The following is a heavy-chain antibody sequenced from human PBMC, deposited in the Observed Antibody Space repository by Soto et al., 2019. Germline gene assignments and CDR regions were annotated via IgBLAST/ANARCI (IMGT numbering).Heavy chain of an antibody. Sequence: SETLSLTCTVSGDSITSGGYLWTWIRQPPGQGLEWLGHIHHRGRTYYSPSLKSRVTISMDGSNNRFSLRLTSVTAADTAVYYCARGQYCSGGSCYSEPFPSWGPGTPVTVSS. J-gene: IGHJ5*02. V-gene: IGHV4-30-2*01. CDR1: GDSITSGGYL. D-gene: IGHD2-15*01. CDR3: ARGQYCSGGSCYSEPFPS. CDR2: IHHRGRT.